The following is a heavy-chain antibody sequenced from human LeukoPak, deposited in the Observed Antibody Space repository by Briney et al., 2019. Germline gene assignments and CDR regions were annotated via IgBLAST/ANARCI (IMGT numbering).Heavy chain of an antibody. CDR3: ARPNITSYYDSRGYDAFDV. Sequence: PGGSLRLSCAASGFTFSSYGMYWVRQAPGKGLEWVAVISFDGSNKYYADSVRGRFTVSRDNSKDTLYLQMNSLRAEDTAVYYCARPNITSYYDSRGYDAFDVWGQGTMVTVSS. CDR1: GFTFSSYG. D-gene: IGHD3-22*01. V-gene: IGHV3-30*03. J-gene: IGHJ3*01. CDR2: ISFDGSNK.